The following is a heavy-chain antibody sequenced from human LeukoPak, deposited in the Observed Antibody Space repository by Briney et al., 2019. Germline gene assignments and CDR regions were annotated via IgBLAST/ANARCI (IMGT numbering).Heavy chain of an antibody. CDR3: ARLWQPKTTVTKYYFDY. Sequence: GRSLRLSCAASGFTFNSYAMHWVRQAPGKGLEWVAVTLYDGNNKYYADSVKGRFTISRDNSKNTLYLQINSLRVEDTAVYYCARLWQPKTTVTKYYFDYWGQGTLVTVSS. J-gene: IGHJ4*02. V-gene: IGHV3-30-3*01. CDR2: TLYDGNNK. CDR1: GFTFNSYA. D-gene: IGHD4-17*01.